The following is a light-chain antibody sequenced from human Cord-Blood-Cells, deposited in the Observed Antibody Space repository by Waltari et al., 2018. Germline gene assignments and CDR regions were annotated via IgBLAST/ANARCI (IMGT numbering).Light chain of an antibody. CDR2: DVS. CDR1: SSDLGCFTY. CDR3: SSYTSSSTLV. J-gene: IGLJ2*01. V-gene: IGLV2-14*01. Sequence: QSALTQPASVSGSPGQSITISCPGTSSDLGCFTYVSWYQQHPGKAPKLMIYDVSNRPSGVSNRFSGSKSGNTASLTISGLQAEDEADYYCSSYTSSSTLVFGGGTKLTVL.